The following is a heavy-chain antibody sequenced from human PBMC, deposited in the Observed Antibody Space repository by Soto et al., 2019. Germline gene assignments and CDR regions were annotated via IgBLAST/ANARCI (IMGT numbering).Heavy chain of an antibody. D-gene: IGHD2-8*01. J-gene: IGHJ4*02. V-gene: IGHV3-30-3*01. CDR2: ISYDGSNK. CDR1: GFTFSSYA. Sequence: QVQLVESRGGVVQPGRSLRLSCAASGFTFSSYAMHWVRQAPGKGLEWVAVISYDGSNKYYADSVKGRFTISRDNSKNTLYLQMNSLSAEDTAVYYCARDDIVLMVYAPPPSFLDYWGQGTLVTVSS. CDR3: ARDDIVLMVYAPPPSFLDY.